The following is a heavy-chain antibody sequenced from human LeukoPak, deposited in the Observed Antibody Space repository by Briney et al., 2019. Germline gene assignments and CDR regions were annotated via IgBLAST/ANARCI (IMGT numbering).Heavy chain of an antibody. CDR2: INSDGSST. Sequence: GGSLRLSCAASGFTFSSYEMNWVRQAPGKGLVWVSRINSDGSSTSYADSVKGRFTISRDNAKNTLYLQMNSLRAEDTAVYYCARVLWFGELNWFDPWGQGTLVTVSS. CDR1: GFTFSSYE. CDR3: ARVLWFGELNWFDP. V-gene: IGHV3-74*01. D-gene: IGHD3-10*01. J-gene: IGHJ5*02.